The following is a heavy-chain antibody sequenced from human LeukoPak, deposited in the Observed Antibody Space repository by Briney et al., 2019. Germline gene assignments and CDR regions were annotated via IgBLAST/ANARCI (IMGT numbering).Heavy chain of an antibody. CDR1: GFSFRDFW. J-gene: IGHJ4*02. D-gene: IGHD5-12*01. Sequence: PGGSLRLSCAASGFSFRDFWMTWVRQAPGKGLEWVANINQGGSVKYYVDSVKGRFTISRDDAKSSLYVQMNSVRDEDTAVYYCARFGYSGWNLEYWGQGTLVTVSS. CDR3: ARFGYSGWNLEY. V-gene: IGHV3-7*01. CDR2: INQGGSVK.